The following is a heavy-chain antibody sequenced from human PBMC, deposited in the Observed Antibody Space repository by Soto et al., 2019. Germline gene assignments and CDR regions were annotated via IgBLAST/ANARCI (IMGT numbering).Heavy chain of an antibody. CDR2: IYYSGST. D-gene: IGHD4-17*01. CDR1: GGSIRNADYY. V-gene: IGHV4-30-4*01. J-gene: IGHJ4*02. Sequence: QVQLQESGPGLLRPSQTLSLTCSVSGGSIRNADYYWSWIRQPPGEGLEWIGFIYYSGSTYFNPSLQGRFTLSVGTSTNQFSLRLNSVTAADTAVYYCARRYGDSGFFDSWGQGTLVTVSS. CDR3: ARRYGDSGFFDS.